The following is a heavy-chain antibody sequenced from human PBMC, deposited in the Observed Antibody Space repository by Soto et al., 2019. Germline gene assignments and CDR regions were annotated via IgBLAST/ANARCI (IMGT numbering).Heavy chain of an antibody. V-gene: IGHV3-30-3*01. CDR1: GFTFSSYA. Sequence: GGSLRLSCVASGFTFSSYAMHWVRQAPGKGLEWVAVISYDGDSKYYADSVRGRFTISRDKSKNTLFLQMSSLRDDDTAVYYCARAGRTGIYFFYYGMDVWGQGTTVTVSS. CDR2: ISYDGDSK. J-gene: IGHJ6*02. CDR3: ARAGRTGIYFFYYGMDV. D-gene: IGHD3-9*01.